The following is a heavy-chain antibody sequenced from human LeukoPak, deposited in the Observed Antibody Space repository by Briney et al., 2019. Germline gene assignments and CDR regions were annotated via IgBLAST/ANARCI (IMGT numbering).Heavy chain of an antibody. Sequence: SETLSLTCTVSGGSISSSSYYWGWIRQPPGKGLEWIGSIYYSGSTYYNPSLKSRVTISVDTSKNQFSLKLSSVTAADTAVYYCASIAAALYFDYWGQGTLVTVSS. V-gene: IGHV4-39*07. D-gene: IGHD6-13*01. CDR2: IYYSGST. CDR3: ASIAAALYFDY. J-gene: IGHJ4*02. CDR1: GGSISSSSYY.